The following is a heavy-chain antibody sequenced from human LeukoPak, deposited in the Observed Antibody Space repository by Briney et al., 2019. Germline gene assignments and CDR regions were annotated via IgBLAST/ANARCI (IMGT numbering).Heavy chain of an antibody. Sequence: PGGSLRLSCAASGFTFSSYAMSWVRQAPGKGLEWVSAISGSGGSTYYADSVKGRFTISRDNSKNTLYLQMNSLRAEDTAVYYCAKGIQLWSRGGYYFDYWGQGTLVTVSS. CDR1: GFTFSSYA. J-gene: IGHJ4*02. V-gene: IGHV3-23*01. CDR3: AKGIQLWSRGGYYFDY. CDR2: ISGSGGST. D-gene: IGHD5-18*01.